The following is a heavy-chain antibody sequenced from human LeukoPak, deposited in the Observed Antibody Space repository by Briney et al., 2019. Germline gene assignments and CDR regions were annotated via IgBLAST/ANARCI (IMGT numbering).Heavy chain of an antibody. CDR1: GYSFTSYW. CDR2: IYPGDSDT. V-gene: IGHV5-51*01. Sequence: GESLKISFKGSGYSFTSYWIGWVRQMPGKGLEWMGIIYPGDSDTRYSPSFQGQVTISADKSISTAYLQWSSLKASDTAMYYCARQRCSSTSCYGYYYYGMDVWGQGTTVTVSS. D-gene: IGHD2-2*01. J-gene: IGHJ6*02. CDR3: ARQRCSSTSCYGYYYYGMDV.